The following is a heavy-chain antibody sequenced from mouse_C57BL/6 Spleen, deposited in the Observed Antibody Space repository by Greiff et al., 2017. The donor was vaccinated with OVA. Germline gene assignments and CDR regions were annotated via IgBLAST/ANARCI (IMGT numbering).Heavy chain of an antibody. CDR2: ISSGGSYT. J-gene: IGHJ2*01. CDR1: GFTFSSYG. D-gene: IGHD4-1*01. V-gene: IGHV5-6*02. CDR3: ARQTGVY. Sequence: DVKLVESGGDLVKPGGSLKLSCAASGFTFSSYGMSWVRQTPDKRLEWVATISSGGSYTYYPDSVKGRFTISRDNAKNTLYLQMSSLKSEDTAMYYCARQTGVYWGQGTTLTVSS.